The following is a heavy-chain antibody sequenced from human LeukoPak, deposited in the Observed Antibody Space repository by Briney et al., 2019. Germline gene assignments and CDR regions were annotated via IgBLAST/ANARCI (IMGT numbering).Heavy chain of an antibody. V-gene: IGHV3-74*01. D-gene: IGHD1-1*01. CDR2: INSDGSST. J-gene: IGHJ4*02. Sequence: GGSLRLSCAASGFNFRNYWMHWVRQAPGKGLVWVSRINSDGSSTSYADSVKGRFTISRDNAQNTLYLHINSLRAEHTAVYYCATDEAATGRLDYWGQGTLVTDSS. CDR3: ATDEAATGRLDY. CDR1: GFNFRNYW.